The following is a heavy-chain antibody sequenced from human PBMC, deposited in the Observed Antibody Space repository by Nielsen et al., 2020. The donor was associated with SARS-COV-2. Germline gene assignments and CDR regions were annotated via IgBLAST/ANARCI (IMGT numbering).Heavy chain of an antibody. V-gene: IGHV5-10-1*01. J-gene: IGHJ3*02. D-gene: IGHD3-22*01. CDR2: IDPSDSYT. Sequence: GESLKISCKGSGYSFTSYWIGWVRQMPGKGLEWMGRIDPSDSYTNYSPSFQGHVTISADKSISTAYLQWSSLKASDTAMYYCASERDYYDSSGYYDAFDIWGQGTTVTVSS. CDR3: ASERDYYDSSGYYDAFDI. CDR1: GYSFTSYW.